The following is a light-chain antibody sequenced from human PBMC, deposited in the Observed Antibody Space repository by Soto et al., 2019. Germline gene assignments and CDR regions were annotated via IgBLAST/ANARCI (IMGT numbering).Light chain of an antibody. CDR2: DSS. J-gene: IGKJ2*01. CDR1: QSVSSY. V-gene: IGKV3-11*01. Sequence: EIVLTQSPATLSLSPGERATLSCRASQSVSSYLAWYQQKPGQAPRLLIYDSSNRATGIPARFSGSGSGTDFTLTISSLEPEDFAVYYCQQRSNGPAYTFGQGTKVDI. CDR3: QQRSNGPAYT.